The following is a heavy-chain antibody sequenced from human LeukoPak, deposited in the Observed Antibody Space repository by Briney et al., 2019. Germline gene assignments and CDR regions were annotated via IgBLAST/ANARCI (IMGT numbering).Heavy chain of an antibody. CDR1: GFTFSDVW. CDR2: IKRKSDGETT. D-gene: IGHD6-19*01. V-gene: IGHV3-15*07. CDR3: TADTPSSSAQAFDY. Sequence: GGSLRLSCAASGFTFSDVWMNWVRQAPGMGLEWVGRIKRKSDGETTDYAAPVKGRFTISRNDSKNTLFLQMNNLKTEDTAMYYCTADTPSSSAQAFDYWGQGTLVTVSS. J-gene: IGHJ4*02.